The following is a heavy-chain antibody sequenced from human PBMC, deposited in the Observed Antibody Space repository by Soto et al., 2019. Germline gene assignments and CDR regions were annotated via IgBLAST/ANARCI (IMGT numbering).Heavy chain of an antibody. V-gene: IGHV3-66*01. CDR3: ARGGTMALDY. J-gene: IGHJ4*02. Sequence: HPGGSLRLSCAASGLTVSSNYMSWVRQAPGKGLEWVSVIYSGGSTYYADSVKGRFTISRDNSKNTLYLQMNSLRADDTAVYYCARGGTMALDYWGQGTLVTVSS. CDR2: IYSGGST. CDR1: GLTVSSNY. D-gene: IGHD3-10*01.